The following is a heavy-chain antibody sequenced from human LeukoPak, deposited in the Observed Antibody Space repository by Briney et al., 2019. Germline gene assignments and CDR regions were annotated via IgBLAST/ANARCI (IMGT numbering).Heavy chain of an antibody. D-gene: IGHD3-10*01. J-gene: IGHJ5*02. Sequence: ASVKVSCKASGGTFSSYAISWVRQAPGQGLEWMGWISAYNGNTNYAQKLQGRVTMTTDTSTSTAYMELRSLRSDDTAVYYCARASITMVRGVIRMNNWFDPWGQGTLVTVSS. CDR2: ISAYNGNT. CDR1: GGTFSSYA. V-gene: IGHV1-18*01. CDR3: ARASITMVRGVIRMNNWFDP.